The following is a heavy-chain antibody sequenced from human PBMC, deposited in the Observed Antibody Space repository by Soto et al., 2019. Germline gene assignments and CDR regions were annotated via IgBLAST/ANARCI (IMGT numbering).Heavy chain of an antibody. V-gene: IGHV5-51*01. CDR1: GYRFSSYW. CDR2: IYPSDSDT. J-gene: IGHJ4*02. D-gene: IGHD1-26*01. Sequence: PGESLKIPCKGSGYRFSSYWIGWVRQMSGEGLEWMGIIYPSDSDTRYSPSFQGQVTISADKSIYTAYLQWSSLKASDTAMYYCARGQVDTRLFDYWGQGTQVTVSS. CDR3: ARGQVDTRLFDY.